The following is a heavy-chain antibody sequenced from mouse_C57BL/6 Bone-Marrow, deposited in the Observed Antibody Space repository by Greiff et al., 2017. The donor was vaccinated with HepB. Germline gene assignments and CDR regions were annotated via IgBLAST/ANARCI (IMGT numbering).Heavy chain of an antibody. V-gene: IGHV1-82*01. J-gene: IGHJ1*03. Sequence: VVKPGASVKISCKASGSAFSSSWMNWVKQRPGKGLEWIGRIYPGDGDTNYNGKFKGKATLTADKSSSTAYMQLSSLTSEDSAVYFCARVGTTVDYWYFDVWGTGTTVTVSS. CDR3: ARVGTTVDYWYFDV. D-gene: IGHD1-1*01. CDR1: GSAFSSSW. CDR2: IYPGDGDT.